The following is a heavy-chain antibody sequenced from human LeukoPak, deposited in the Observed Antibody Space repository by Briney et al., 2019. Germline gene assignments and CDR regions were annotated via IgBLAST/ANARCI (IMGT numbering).Heavy chain of an antibody. D-gene: IGHD3-22*01. CDR1: GYTFTSYG. J-gene: IGHJ3*02. CDR2: ISAYNGNT. Sequence: ASVKVSCKASGYTFTSYGISWVRQAPGQGLEWMGWISAYNGNTNYAQKLQGRVTMTTDTSTSTAYMELRSLRSDDTAVYYCARNYYDSSGFDRNDAFDIWGQGTMVTVSS. V-gene: IGHV1-18*01. CDR3: ARNYYDSSGFDRNDAFDI.